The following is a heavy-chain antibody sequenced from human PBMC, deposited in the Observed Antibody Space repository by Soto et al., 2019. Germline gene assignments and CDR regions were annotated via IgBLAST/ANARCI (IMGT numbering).Heavy chain of an antibody. Sequence: VSCKASGFTFTSSAVQWVRQARGQRLEWIGWIVVGSGNTNYAQKFQERVTITRDMSTSTAYMELSSLRSEDTAVYYCAAGSIAVADLAYWGQGTLVTVSS. CDR2: IVVGSGNT. CDR1: GFTFTSSA. D-gene: IGHD6-19*01. J-gene: IGHJ4*02. CDR3: AAGSIAVADLAY. V-gene: IGHV1-58*01.